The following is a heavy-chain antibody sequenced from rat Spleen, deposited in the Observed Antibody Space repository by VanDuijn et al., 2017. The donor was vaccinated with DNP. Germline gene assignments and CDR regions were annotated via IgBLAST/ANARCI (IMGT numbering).Heavy chain of an antibody. CDR2: ISYDGSST. CDR1: GFTFRNYD. J-gene: IGHJ3*01. CDR3: ASLNNYNWFAY. V-gene: IGHV5-7*01. Sequence: EVQLVESGGGSVQPGRSLKLSCAASGFTFRNYDMAWVRQAPTKGLEWVATISYDGSSTYYRDSVKGRFTISRDNAKSTLYLQMDSLRSEDTATYYCASLNNYNWFAYWGQGTLVTVSS. D-gene: IGHD1-10*01.